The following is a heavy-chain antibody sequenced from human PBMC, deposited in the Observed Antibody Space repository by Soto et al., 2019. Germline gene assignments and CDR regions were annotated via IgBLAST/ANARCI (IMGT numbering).Heavy chain of an antibody. D-gene: IGHD2-15*01. CDR2: INSDGSST. CDR1: GFTFSSYW. V-gene: IGHV3-74*01. J-gene: IGHJ5*02. Sequence: GGSLRLSSAASGFTFSSYWMHWVRQAPGKGLVWVSRINSDGSSTNYADSVKGRFTISRDNAKNTLYLQMNSLRADDTAVYYCARVPYCSGGSCYSWFDPWGQGTLVTVSS. CDR3: ARVPYCSGGSCYSWFDP.